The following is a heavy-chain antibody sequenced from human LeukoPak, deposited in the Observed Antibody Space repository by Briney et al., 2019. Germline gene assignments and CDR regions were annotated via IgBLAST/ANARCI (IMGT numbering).Heavy chain of an antibody. D-gene: IGHD6-19*01. J-gene: IGHJ4*02. CDR1: GFTFSSSE. Sequence: GGSLRLSCAASGFTFSSSEMNWVRQGPGKGLEWVSYISSSGDTIYYADSVKGRFTIYSDNSKNTLSLQMSSLRAEDTAVYYCAKDLDGSGMYGGTDSWGQGTPVTVSS. CDR3: AKDLDGSGMYGGTDS. V-gene: IGHV3-48*03. CDR2: ISSSGDTI.